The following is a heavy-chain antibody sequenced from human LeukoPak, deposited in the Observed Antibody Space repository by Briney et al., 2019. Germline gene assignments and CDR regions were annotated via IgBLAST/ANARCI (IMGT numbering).Heavy chain of an antibody. CDR3: ARAYCGGDCYPVTYYYYYMDV. J-gene: IGHJ6*03. Sequence: SVKVSYKASGGTFSSYAISWVRQAPGQGLEWMGGIIPIFGTANYAQKFQGRVTITADESTSTAYMELSSLRSEDTAVYYCARAYCGGDCYPVTYYYYYMDVWGKGTTVTVSS. CDR2: IIPIFGTA. CDR1: GGTFSSYA. D-gene: IGHD2-21*01. V-gene: IGHV1-69*13.